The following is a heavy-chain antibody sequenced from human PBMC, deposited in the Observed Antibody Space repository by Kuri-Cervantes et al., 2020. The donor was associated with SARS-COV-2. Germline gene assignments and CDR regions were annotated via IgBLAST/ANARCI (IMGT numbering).Heavy chain of an antibody. Sequence: GGSLRLSCAASGFTFSSYSMNWVRQAPGKGLEWVSSISSSSSYIYYADSVKGRFTISRDNMKNSLYLQMNSLRAEDTALYYCAKDWARFDLYGMDVWGQGTTVTVYS. CDR3: AKDWARFDLYGMDV. V-gene: IGHV3-21*04. D-gene: IGHD3-10*01. CDR1: GFTFSSYS. J-gene: IGHJ6*02. CDR2: ISSSSSYI.